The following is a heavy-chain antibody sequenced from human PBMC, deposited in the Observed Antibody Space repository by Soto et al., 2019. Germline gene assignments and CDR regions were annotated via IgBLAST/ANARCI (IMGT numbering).Heavy chain of an antibody. V-gene: IGHV3-15*07. CDR2: IKSKTDGGTT. CDR1: GFTFSNAW. J-gene: IGHJ4*02. CDR3: TTESTLRLYYYDSSGLLYY. D-gene: IGHD3-22*01. Sequence: GSLRLSCAASGFTFSNAWMNWVRQAPGKGLEWVGRIKSKTDGGTTDYAAPVKGRFTISRDDSKNTLYLQMNSLKTEDTAVYYCTTESTLRLYYYDSSGLLYYWGQGTLVTVSS.